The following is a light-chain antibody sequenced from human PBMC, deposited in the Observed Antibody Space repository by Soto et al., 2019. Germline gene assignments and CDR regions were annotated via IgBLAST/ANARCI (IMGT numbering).Light chain of an antibody. J-gene: IGKJ1*01. CDR2: AAS. CDR3: QQYCCAPRT. V-gene: IGKV3-20*01. CDR1: QTITSSY. Sequence: EIMLTQSPGTLSLSPGDRATLSCRANQTITSSYLAWYQQKPGQAPRLLIYAASGRATGIPDRFSGSGSGTYFTLTISRLETEDFAVYYCQQYCCAPRTFGQGTKVEIK.